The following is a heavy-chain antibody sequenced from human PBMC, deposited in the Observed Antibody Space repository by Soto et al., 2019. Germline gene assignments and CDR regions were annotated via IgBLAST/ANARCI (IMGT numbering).Heavy chain of an antibody. CDR3: ARPDTAMVTGRFDP. D-gene: IGHD5-18*01. J-gene: IGHJ5*02. CDR1: GGSISSSSYY. Sequence: KPSETLSLTCTVSGGSISSSSYYWGWIRQPPGKGLEWIGSIYYSGSTYYNPSLKSRVTISVDTSKNQFSLKLSSVTAADTAVYYCARPDTAMVTGRFDPWGQGTLSTVSS. V-gene: IGHV4-39*01. CDR2: IYYSGST.